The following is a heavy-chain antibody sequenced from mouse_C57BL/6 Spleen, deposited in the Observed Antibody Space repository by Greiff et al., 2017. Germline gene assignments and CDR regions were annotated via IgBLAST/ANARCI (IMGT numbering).Heavy chain of an antibody. V-gene: IGHV1-9*01. CDR3: ARAGYEGRSGNDAMDY. CDR2: ILPGSGST. CDR1: GYTFTGYW. D-gene: IGHD2-14*01. J-gene: IGHJ4*01. Sequence: QVQLQQSGAELMKPGASVKLSCKATGYTFTGYWIEWVKQRPGHGLEWIGEILPGSGSTNYNEKFKGKATFTADTSSNTAYMQLSSLTTEDSAIYYCARAGYEGRSGNDAMDYWGQGTSAPVSS.